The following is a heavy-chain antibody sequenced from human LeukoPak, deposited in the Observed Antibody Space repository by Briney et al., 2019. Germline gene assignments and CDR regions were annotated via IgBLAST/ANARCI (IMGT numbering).Heavy chain of an antibody. D-gene: IGHD5-24*01. V-gene: IGHV4-59*01. J-gene: IGHJ4*02. CDR2: IYYIGST. CDR1: GGSISGYY. Sequence: SETLSLTCTVSGGSISGYYWNWIRQPPGKGLEWIGYIYYIGSTNYNPSLKSRVAVSVDTSKNYFSLKLSSVTAADTAVYYCARGRDGYNLDYWGQGTLVTVSS. CDR3: ARGRDGYNLDY.